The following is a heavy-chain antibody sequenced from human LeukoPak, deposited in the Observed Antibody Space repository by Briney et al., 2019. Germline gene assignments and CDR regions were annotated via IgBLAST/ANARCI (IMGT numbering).Heavy chain of an antibody. Sequence: GGSLRLSCAASGFSLSSFEMNWVRQAPGKGLEWIAYVDNDGWATSYYADSVKGRFTITRDDAKSSLYLQMDSLTVEDTAVYYCARDLIGWSLDPWGQGTLVSISS. D-gene: IGHD2-2*03. CDR3: ARDLIGWSLDP. V-gene: IGHV3-48*03. J-gene: IGHJ5*02. CDR1: GFSLSSFE. CDR2: VDNDGWAT.